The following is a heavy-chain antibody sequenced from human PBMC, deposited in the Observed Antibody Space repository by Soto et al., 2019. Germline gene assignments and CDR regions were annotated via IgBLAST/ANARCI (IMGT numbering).Heavy chain of an antibody. D-gene: IGHD4-17*01. V-gene: IGHV4-31*03. J-gene: IGHJ6*03. CDR2: IYYSGST. CDR1: GGSISSGGYY. CDR3: ARGNGDYYYYYCMDV. Sequence: SETLSLTCTVSGGSISSGGYYWSWIRQHPEKGLEWIGYIYYSGSTYYNPSLKSRVTISVDTSKNQFSLKLSSVTAADTAVYYCARGNGDYYYYYCMDVWGKGTTVTVSS.